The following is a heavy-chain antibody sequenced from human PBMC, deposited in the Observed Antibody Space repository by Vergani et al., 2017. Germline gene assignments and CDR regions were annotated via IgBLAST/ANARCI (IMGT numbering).Heavy chain of an antibody. CDR3: ARHSTVEWLVKLGWIDP. CDR1: GASIRSSNYY. D-gene: IGHD6-19*01. V-gene: IGHV4-39*01. CDR2: IYYSGST. J-gene: IGHJ5*02. Sequence: QLQLQESGPGLVKPSATLSLTCSVSGASIRSSNYYWGWIRQPPGKGLEWIASIYYSGSTYYNPSRKSRVTISVDTSKNQFSLKLSSVTAADTAVYFCARHSTVEWLVKLGWIDPWGQGSLVTVSS.